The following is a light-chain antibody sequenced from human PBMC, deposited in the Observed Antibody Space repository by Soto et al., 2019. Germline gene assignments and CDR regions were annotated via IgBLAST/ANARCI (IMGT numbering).Light chain of an antibody. V-gene: IGKV3-20*01. J-gene: IGKJ2*01. Sequence: EVVLTQSPGTLSLSPGEGATLSCRASHNISSTYLAWYQQKPGQAPRLLIYGASSRATGIPDRFSGSGSGTDFTLTVSRLEPEDFAVLYCQHYGSSMYTFGQGTRLDIK. CDR2: GAS. CDR3: QHYGSSMYT. CDR1: HNISSTY.